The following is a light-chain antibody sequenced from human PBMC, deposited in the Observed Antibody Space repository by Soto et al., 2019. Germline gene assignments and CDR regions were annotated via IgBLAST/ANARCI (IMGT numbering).Light chain of an antibody. V-gene: IGKV1-39*01. J-gene: IGKJ5*01. CDR3: QHSYHTPA. CDR1: QPVSTP. Sequence: DIQMTQSPSSLSASVGDRVTITCQTSQPVSTPFSWYQQRPGKLPKLLIYATSRLQSGVPSRFSGSSSGTDYTLTISNVQPEDFATYYCQHSYHTPAFGQGTRLEIK. CDR2: ATS.